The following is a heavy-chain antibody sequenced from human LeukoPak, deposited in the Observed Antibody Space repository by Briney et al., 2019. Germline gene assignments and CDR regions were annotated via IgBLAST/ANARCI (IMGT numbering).Heavy chain of an antibody. Sequence: ASVNVSCKASGCTFITYYMHWVRQAPGQGLEWMGIINPSGDSTSYAQKFQGRVTMTRDTSTSTVYMELSSLRSEDTAVYYCARGVRSDCYSCFDYWGQGTLVTVSS. J-gene: IGHJ4*02. D-gene: IGHD2-15*01. CDR2: INPSGDST. CDR1: GCTFITYY. V-gene: IGHV1-46*01. CDR3: ARGVRSDCYSCFDY.